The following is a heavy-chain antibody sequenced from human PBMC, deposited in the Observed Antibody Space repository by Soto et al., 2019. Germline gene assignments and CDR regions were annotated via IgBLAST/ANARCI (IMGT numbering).Heavy chain of an antibody. J-gene: IGHJ4*02. D-gene: IGHD2-21*02. CDR2: IRNQSYQETT. CDR3: ARGIRNHYGHSGDYPHENF. V-gene: IGHV3-49*04. CDR1: GFPFDDFA. Sequence: GGSLRLSCTGFGFPFDDFAINWVRQAPGKGLEWVGLIRNQSYQETTEYAAAVKGRFTISRDTSNGIAYLQMNSLRSEDTAIYYCARGIRNHYGHSGDYPHENFWGQGTLVTVSS.